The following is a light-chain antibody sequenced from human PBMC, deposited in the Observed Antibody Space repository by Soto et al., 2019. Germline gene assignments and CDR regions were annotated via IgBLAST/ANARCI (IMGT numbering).Light chain of an antibody. CDR3: QQYGSSPLWT. CDR1: QSVSSSY. Sequence: IVLTQSAVALSLSPVERATLSCMTSQSVSSSYLAWYQQKPGQAPRLLIYGASSRATGIPDRFSGSGSGTDFTLTISRLEPEDFAVYYCQQYGSSPLWTFGQGTKVDI. CDR2: GAS. V-gene: IGKV3-20*01. J-gene: IGKJ1*01.